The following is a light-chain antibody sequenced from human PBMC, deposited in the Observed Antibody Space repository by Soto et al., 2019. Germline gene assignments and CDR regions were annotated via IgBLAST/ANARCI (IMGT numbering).Light chain of an antibody. CDR2: AAS. CDR3: QQYDSEPPWT. CDR1: QGISSR. Sequence: DILITHSNSSVSSSLGDIFTITCLASQGISSRLAWYQQKPGKAPKLLIYAASTLQSGVPSRFSGSGSGTDFTLTISGLQSEDFATYYCQQYDSEPPWTVGQGTKVEIK. J-gene: IGKJ1*01. V-gene: IGKV1-12*01.